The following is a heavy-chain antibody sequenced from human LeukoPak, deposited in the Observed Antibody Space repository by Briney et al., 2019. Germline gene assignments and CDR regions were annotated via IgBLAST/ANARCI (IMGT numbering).Heavy chain of an antibody. Sequence: GSLRLSCAASGFTFSSYAMHWVRQAPGKGLEWVAVISYDGSNKYYADSVKGRSTISRDNSKNTLYLQMNSLRAEDTAVYYCARDGGHGMDVWGKGTTVTVSS. J-gene: IGHJ6*04. D-gene: IGHD3-16*01. CDR1: GFTFSSYA. CDR3: ARDGGHGMDV. CDR2: ISYDGSNK. V-gene: IGHV3-30*04.